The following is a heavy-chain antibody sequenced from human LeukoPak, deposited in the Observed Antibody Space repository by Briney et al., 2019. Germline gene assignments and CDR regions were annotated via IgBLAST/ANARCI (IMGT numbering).Heavy chain of an antibody. J-gene: IGHJ6*04. CDR2: ISGSGGST. CDR3: AKGNDYGDYVATDV. V-gene: IGHV3-23*01. CDR1: GFTFSSYA. Sequence: GGSLRLSCAASGFTFSSYAMSWVRQAPGKGLEWVSTISGSGGSTYYADSVKGRFTISRDNSKNTLYLQMNSLRAEDTAVYYCAKGNDYGDYVATDVWGEGTTVTVSS. D-gene: IGHD4-17*01.